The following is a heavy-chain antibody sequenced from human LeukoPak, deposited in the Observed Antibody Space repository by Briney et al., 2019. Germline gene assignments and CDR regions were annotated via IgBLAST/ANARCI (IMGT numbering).Heavy chain of an antibody. V-gene: IGHV3-21*01. Sequence: GGSLRLSCTASESTFSDYIMNWFRQAPGKGLEWVASISTSGGYIYYGDSVKGRFTISRDNAKNSLYLQMNSLRAEDTAVYYCARDLADSVAGTFYFDYWGQGTLVTVSS. CDR2: ISTSGGYI. CDR3: ARDLADSVAGTFYFDY. CDR1: ESTFSDYI. J-gene: IGHJ4*02. D-gene: IGHD6-19*01.